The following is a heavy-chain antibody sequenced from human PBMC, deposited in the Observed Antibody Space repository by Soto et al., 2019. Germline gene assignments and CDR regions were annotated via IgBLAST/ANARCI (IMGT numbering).Heavy chain of an antibody. CDR1: GFTFSSYA. D-gene: IGHD2-15*01. CDR3: AKVRDCSGGSCPYDY. V-gene: IGHV3-23*01. CDR2: ISGSGGST. Sequence: PGGSLRLSCAASGFTFSSYAMSWVRQAPGKGLEWVSAISGSGGSTYYADSVKGRFTISRDNSKNTLYLQMNSLRAEDTAVYYCAKVRDCSGGSCPYDYWGQGTLVTVSS. J-gene: IGHJ4*02.